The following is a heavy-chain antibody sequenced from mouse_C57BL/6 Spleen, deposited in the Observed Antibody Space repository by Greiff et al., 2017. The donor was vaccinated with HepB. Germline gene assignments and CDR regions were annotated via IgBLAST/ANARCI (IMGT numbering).Heavy chain of an antibody. CDR2: INPNNGGT. CDR3: AGWGYRYAMDY. CDR1: GYTFTDYY. Sequence: EVQLQQSGPELVKPGASVKISCKASGYTFTDYYMNWVKQSHGQSLEWIGDINPNNGGTSYNEKFKGQATLTVDNSSSTAYMALRSLPSADSAVYYCAGWGYRYAMDYWGQGTTVTVSS. J-gene: IGHJ4*01. D-gene: IGHD2-2*01. V-gene: IGHV1-26*01.